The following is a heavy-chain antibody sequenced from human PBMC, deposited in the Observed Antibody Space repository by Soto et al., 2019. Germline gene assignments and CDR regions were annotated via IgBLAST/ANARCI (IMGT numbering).Heavy chain of an antibody. V-gene: IGHV3-64*01. CDR3: ARGPGYYFDY. CDR2: ISSNGGST. CDR1: GFTFSSYA. Sequence: PGGSLRLSCAASGFTFSSYAMHWVRQAPGNGLEYVSAISSNGGSTYYANSVKGRFTISRDNSKNTLYLQMGSLRAEDMAVYYCARGPGYYFDYWGHRTLVTVSS. J-gene: IGHJ4*01.